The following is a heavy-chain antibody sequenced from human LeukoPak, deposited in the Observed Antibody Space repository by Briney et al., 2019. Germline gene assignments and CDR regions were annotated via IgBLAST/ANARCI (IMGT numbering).Heavy chain of an antibody. CDR3: ARDRSKKDIVVVPAAL. CDR1: GFTFSSYG. CDR2: ISSSSSYI. J-gene: IGHJ4*02. D-gene: IGHD2-2*01. Sequence: GGSLRLSCAASGFTFSSYGMHWVRQAPGKGLEWVSSISSSSSYIYYADSVKGRFTISRDNAKNSLYLQMNSLRAEDTAVYYCARDRSKKDIVVVPAALWGQGTLVTVSS. V-gene: IGHV3-21*01.